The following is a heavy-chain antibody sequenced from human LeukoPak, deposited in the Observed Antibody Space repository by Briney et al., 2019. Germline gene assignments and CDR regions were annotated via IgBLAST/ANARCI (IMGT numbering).Heavy chain of an antibody. CDR1: GGSISSYC. CDR2: IYYSGNA. J-gene: IGHJ4*02. CDR3: ARGYRSGLAGY. V-gene: IGHV4-59*08. Sequence: KPSETLSLTCTVSGGSISSYCWSWIRQSPGKGLEWIGDIYYSGNAYYNPSLKSRITISIDTSKRQFSLKLSSVTAADTAVYFCARGYRSGLAGYWGQGTLVTVSS. D-gene: IGHD3-22*01.